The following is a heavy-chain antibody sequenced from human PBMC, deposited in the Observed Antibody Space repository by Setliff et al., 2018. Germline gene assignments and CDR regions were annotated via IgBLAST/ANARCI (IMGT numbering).Heavy chain of an antibody. V-gene: IGHV4-39*07. CDR3: ARLSWDGLRYYGLDV. Sequence: SETLSLTCTVSGGSISSSSHYWGWIRQPPGKGLEWIGSIYYTGSTYYNPSLMSRVTISVDTSRNQFSLKLRSVTAADTAVYYCARLSWDGLRYYGLDVWGQGATVTVSS. D-gene: IGHD3-10*01. CDR1: GGSISSSSHY. J-gene: IGHJ6*02. CDR2: IYYTGST.